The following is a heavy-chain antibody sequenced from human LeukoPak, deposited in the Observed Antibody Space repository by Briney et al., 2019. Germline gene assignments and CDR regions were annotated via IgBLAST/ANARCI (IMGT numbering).Heavy chain of an antibody. V-gene: IGHV3-48*03. D-gene: IGHD2-15*01. J-gene: IGHJ4*02. CDR2: ISSSGSTI. CDR1: GFTFSRYE. Sequence: PGGSLRLSCAASGFTFSRYEMKWVRQAPGKGLEWVSYISSSGSTIYYAASVKGRFTISRDNAKNSLYLQMNSLRAEDTAVYDCAGTKPGYCSGGSCYNDYWGQGTLVTVSS. CDR3: AGTKPGYCSGGSCYNDY.